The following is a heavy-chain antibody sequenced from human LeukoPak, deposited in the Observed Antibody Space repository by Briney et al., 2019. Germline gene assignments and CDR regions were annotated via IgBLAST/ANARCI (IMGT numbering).Heavy chain of an antibody. D-gene: IGHD5-18*01. V-gene: IGHV4-39*01. CDR3: ARHSGYSYGYAYYYYYMDV. Sequence: PSETLSLTCTVSGGSISSSSYYGGWIRQPPGKGLEWIGSIYYSGSTYYNPSLKSRVTISVDPSKNQFSLKLSSVTAADTAVYYCARHSGYSYGYAYYYYYMDVWGKGTTVTVSS. CDR1: GGSISSSSYY. CDR2: IYYSGST. J-gene: IGHJ6*03.